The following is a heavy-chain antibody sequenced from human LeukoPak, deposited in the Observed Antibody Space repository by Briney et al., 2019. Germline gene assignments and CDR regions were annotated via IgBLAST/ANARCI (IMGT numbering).Heavy chain of an antibody. Sequence: GGSLRLSCAASGFTFSSYAMSWVRQAPGKGLEWVSAISGSGGSTYYADSVKGRFTISRENAKNSLFLQMNSLRAEDTAVYYCARVTGYFDSLGFLTYMDVWGKGTTVTISS. D-gene: IGHD3-22*01. CDR2: ISGSGGST. CDR1: GFTFSSYA. CDR3: ARVTGYFDSLGFLTYMDV. V-gene: IGHV3-23*01. J-gene: IGHJ6*03.